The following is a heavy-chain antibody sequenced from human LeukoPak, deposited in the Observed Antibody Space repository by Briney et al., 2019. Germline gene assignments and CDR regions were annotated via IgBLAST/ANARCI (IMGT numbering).Heavy chain of an antibody. J-gene: IGHJ4*02. Sequence: GGSLRLSCAASGFTFSTYGMHWVRQAPGKGLEWVALIWHDGSKKYYADSVKGRFTISRDNSKNTLHLQTNSLRAEDTAVYYCARDDSSGDYYDNFDYWGQGTLVTVSS. CDR2: IWHDGSKK. CDR3: ARDDSSGDYYDNFDY. V-gene: IGHV3-33*01. D-gene: IGHD3-22*01. CDR1: GFTFSTYG.